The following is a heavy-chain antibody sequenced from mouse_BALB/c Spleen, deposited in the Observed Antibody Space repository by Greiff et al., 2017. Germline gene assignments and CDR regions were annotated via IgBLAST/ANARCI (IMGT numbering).Heavy chain of an antibody. J-gene: IGHJ2*01. CDR3: ARVYYYGSSYYFDY. D-gene: IGHD1-1*01. CDR1: GFSLTGYG. V-gene: IGHV2-6-7*01. CDR2: IWGDGST. Sequence: QVQLKESGPGLVEPSQSLSITCTVSGFSLTGYGVNWVRQPPGKGLEWLGMIWGDGSTDYNSALKSRLSISKDNSKSQVFLKMNSLQTDDTARYYCARVYYYGSSYYFDYWGQGTTLTVSS.